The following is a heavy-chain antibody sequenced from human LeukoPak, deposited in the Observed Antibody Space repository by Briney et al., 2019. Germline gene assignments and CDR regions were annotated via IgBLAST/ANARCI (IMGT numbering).Heavy chain of an antibody. Sequence: SEALSLTCAVYGGSFSGYYWSWVRQPPGKGLEWVGEINHSGSTNYNPSLKSRVTISVDTSKNQFSLKLSSVTAAVTAVYYCAREDSLARGWFDPWGQGTLVTVSS. CDR2: INHSGST. CDR3: AREDSLARGWFDP. J-gene: IGHJ5*02. CDR1: GGSFSGYY. V-gene: IGHV4-34*01. D-gene: IGHD2-15*01.